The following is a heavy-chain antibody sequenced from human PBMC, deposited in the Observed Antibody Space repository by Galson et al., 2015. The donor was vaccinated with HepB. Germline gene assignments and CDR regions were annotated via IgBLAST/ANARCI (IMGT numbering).Heavy chain of an antibody. D-gene: IGHD6-19*01. CDR3: VGSTYSSGWNFDY. Sequence: LRLSCAASGFTFSSYAMHWVRQAPGKGLEWVAVISYDGSNKYYADSVKGRFTISRDNSKNTLYLQMNSLRAEDTAVYYCVGSTYSSGWNFDYWGQGTLVTVSS. CDR1: GFTFSSYA. J-gene: IGHJ4*02. CDR2: ISYDGSNK. V-gene: IGHV3-30-3*01.